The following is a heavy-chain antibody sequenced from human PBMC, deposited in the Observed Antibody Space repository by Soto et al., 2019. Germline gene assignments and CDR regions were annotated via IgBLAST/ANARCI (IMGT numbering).Heavy chain of an antibody. V-gene: IGHV4-31*03. CDR2: IYYTGST. Sequence: YHTCTVSGGSINSCASYWDFFRQNPGKGLEWIGFIYYTGSTYCSPSLRSRCSMSLDTSENQFSLKLSSVTAADTAVYYCARSGRPLTEFHSWGQGILVTVS. J-gene: IGHJ4*02. CDR3: ARSGRPLTEFHS. CDR1: GGSINSCASY. D-gene: IGHD6-25*01.